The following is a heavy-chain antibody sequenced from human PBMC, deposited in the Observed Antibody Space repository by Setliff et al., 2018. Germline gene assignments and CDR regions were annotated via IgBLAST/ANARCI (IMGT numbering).Heavy chain of an antibody. J-gene: IGHJ6*02. V-gene: IGHV1-3*01. D-gene: IGHD4-17*01. CDR2: INAGNGNT. CDR1: GYTFTSYA. CDR3: ARETRNHYVASYYYGMDV. Sequence: ASVKVSCKASGYTFTSYAMHWVRQAPGQRLEWMGWINAGNGNTKYSQKFQGRVTITRDTSTSTAYMELRSLRSDDTAVYYCARETRNHYVASYYYGMDVWGQGTTVTVSS.